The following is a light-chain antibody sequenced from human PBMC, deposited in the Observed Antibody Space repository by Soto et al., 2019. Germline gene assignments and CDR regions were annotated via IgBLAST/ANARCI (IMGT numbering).Light chain of an antibody. J-gene: IGLJ1*01. V-gene: IGLV1-51*01. CDR1: SSNIGGNS. Sequence: QSVLTQPPSVSAAPGQKVTISCSGSSSNIGGNSVSWYQQLPGTAPNLLIYDDNKRPSGIPARFSGSKSGTSATLGITGFQTGDEADYYCGSWDSSLSAYVFGTGTRPPS. CDR3: GSWDSSLSAYV. CDR2: DDN.